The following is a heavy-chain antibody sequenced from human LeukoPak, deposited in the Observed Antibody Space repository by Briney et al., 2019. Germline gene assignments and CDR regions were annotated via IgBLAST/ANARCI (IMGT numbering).Heavy chain of an antibody. CDR3: ARGSSWLYYYYGMDV. J-gene: IGHJ6*02. CDR1: GGSFSGYS. D-gene: IGHD6-13*01. CDR2: INHSGGT. V-gene: IGHV4-34*01. Sequence: SETLSLTCAVYGGSFSGYSWNWIRQPPVKGLEWIGEINHSGGTNYNPSLKSRVTISVDTSKNQFSLKLSSVTAADTAVYYCARGSSWLYYYYGMDVWGQGTTVTVSS.